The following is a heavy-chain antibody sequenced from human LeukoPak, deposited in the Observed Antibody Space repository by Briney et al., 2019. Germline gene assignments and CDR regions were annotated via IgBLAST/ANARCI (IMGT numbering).Heavy chain of an antibody. CDR3: ARAFLSYFDY. J-gene: IGHJ4*02. CDR1: GGSISSGGYS. V-gene: IGHV4-30-2*01. CDR2: IYDSGST. Sequence: PSQTLSLTCAVSGGSISSGGYSWSWIRQPPGKGLEWIGYIYDSGSTYYNPSLKSRVTISVDRSKNQFSLKLSSVTAADTAVYYCARAFLSYFDYWGQGTLVTVSS.